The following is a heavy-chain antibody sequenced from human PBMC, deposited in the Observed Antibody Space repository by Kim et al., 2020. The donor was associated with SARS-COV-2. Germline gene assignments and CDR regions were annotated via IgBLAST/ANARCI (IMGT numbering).Heavy chain of an antibody. D-gene: IGHD6-13*01. CDR3: TRSSSSTRQSGPYYVDY. Sequence: GGSLRLSCAASGFTFSDHYMDWVRQAPGKGLEWVGRTRNKANSYTTEYAASVKGSFTISRDDSKNSLYLQMNSMKTEDTAVYYCTRSSSSTRQSGPYYVDYWGQGTPVTVSS. CDR2: TRNKANSYTT. CDR1: GFTFSDHY. V-gene: IGHV3-72*01. J-gene: IGHJ4*02.